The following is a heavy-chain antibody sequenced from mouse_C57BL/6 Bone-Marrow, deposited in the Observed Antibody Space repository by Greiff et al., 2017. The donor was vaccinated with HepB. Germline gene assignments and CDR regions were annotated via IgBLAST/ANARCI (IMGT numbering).Heavy chain of an antibody. CDR1: GYTFTSYW. CDR3: AREGGIYYGSSPAWFAY. J-gene: IGHJ3*01. CDR2: IDPSDSYT. Sequence: VQLQQPGAELVMPGASVKLSCKASGYTFTSYWMHWVKQRPGQGLEWIGEIDPSDSYTNYNQKFKGKSTLTVDKSSSTAYMQLSSLTSEDSAVYYCAREGGIYYGSSPAWFAYWGQGTLVTVSA. V-gene: IGHV1-69*01. D-gene: IGHD1-1*01.